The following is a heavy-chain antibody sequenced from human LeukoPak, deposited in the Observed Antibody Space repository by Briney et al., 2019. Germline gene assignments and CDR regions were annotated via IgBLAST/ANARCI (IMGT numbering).Heavy chain of an antibody. CDR1: GFTFSYYS. V-gene: IGHV3-48*01. CDR3: ARRDYYGSGSPDF. J-gene: IGHJ4*02. D-gene: IGHD3-10*01. CDR2: INSISGEI. Sequence: GRSLRLSCVASGFTFSYYSMNWVRQAPGKGLEWVSYINSISGEIWYADSVKGRFTISRDDAKNSLYLQMNSLRAEDTALYYCARRDYYGSGSPDFWGQGTLVTVSS.